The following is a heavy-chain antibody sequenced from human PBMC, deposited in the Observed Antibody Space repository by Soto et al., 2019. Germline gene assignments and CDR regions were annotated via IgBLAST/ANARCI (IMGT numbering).Heavy chain of an antibody. CDR1: GFTFDDYG. V-gene: IGHV3-20*01. Sequence: EVQLVESGGGVVRPGGSLRLSCAASGFTFDDYGMSWVRQAPGKGLEWVSGINWNGGSTGYADSVKGRFTISRDNAKNSLYLQRNSLRAEDTAVYHYARRVPYYYYMDVWGKGTTVTVSS. J-gene: IGHJ6*03. CDR2: INWNGGST. CDR3: ARRVPYYYYMDV.